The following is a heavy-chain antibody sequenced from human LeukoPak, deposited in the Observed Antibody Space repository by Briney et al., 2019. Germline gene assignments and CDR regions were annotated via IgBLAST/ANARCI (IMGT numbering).Heavy chain of an antibody. CDR1: GFTFSSYW. D-gene: IGHD3-10*01. CDR2: INSDGSST. CDR3: ARGDLHYSGSTRRGFDI. J-gene: IGHJ3*02. V-gene: IGHV3-74*01. Sequence: GGSLRLSCAASGFTFSSYWMHWVRQAPGKGLVWVSRINSDGSSTSYADSVKGRFTISRDNSKNTLYLQMNSLRAEDTAVYYCARGDLHYSGSTRRGFDIWGQGTMVTVSS.